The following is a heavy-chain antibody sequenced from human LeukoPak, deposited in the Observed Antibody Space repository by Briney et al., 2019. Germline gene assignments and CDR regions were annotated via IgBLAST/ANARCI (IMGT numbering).Heavy chain of an antibody. CDR3: ARDSMVRGVIPFDY. J-gene: IGHJ4*02. V-gene: IGHV3-48*01. D-gene: IGHD3-10*01. CDR1: GFTFSSYS. Sequence: QPGGSLRLSCAASGFTFSSYSMNWVRQAPGKGLEWVSYISSSSSTIDYADSVKGRFTISRDNAKNSLYLQMNSLRAEDTAVYYCARDSMVRGVIPFDYWGQGTLVTVSS. CDR2: ISSSSSTI.